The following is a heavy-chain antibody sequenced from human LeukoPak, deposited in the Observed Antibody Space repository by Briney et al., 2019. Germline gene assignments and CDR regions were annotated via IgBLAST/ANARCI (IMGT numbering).Heavy chain of an antibody. V-gene: IGHV3-13*01. Sequence: QPGGSLRLSCAASGFTFSSYDMHWVRQATGKCLEWVSAIGTAGDTYYPGSVKGRFTISRENAKNSLYLQMNSLRAGDTAVYYCARSLWFGYYYYGMDVWGQGTTVTVSS. J-gene: IGHJ6*02. CDR1: GFTFSSYD. CDR2: IGTAGDT. CDR3: ARSLWFGYYYYGMDV. D-gene: IGHD3-10*01.